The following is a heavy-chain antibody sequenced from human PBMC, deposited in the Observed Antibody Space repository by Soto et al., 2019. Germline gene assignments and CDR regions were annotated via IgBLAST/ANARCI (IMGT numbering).Heavy chain of an antibody. J-gene: IGHJ4*02. V-gene: IGHV3-23*01. CDR1: GFTFNNYA. CDR2: ISGGGDTT. Sequence: EVQLLESGGGLVQPGGSLSLSCAASGFTFNNYAMTWVRQAPGTGLEWVSAISGGGDTTSYADSVKGRFTVSRDGSENTRYLQMSSLRAEDTALYYCAKGRGGSGSLTPRVDFWGQGTLGTVSS. CDR3: AKGRGGSGSLTPRVDF. D-gene: IGHD3-10*01.